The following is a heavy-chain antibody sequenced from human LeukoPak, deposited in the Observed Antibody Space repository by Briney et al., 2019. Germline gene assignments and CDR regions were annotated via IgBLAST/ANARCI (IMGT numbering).Heavy chain of an antibody. V-gene: IGHV1-3*01. D-gene: IGHD6-13*01. Sequence: GASVKVSCTASGYTFTSYAMHWVRQAPGQRLEWMGWINAGNGNTKYSQKFQGRVTITRDTSASTAYMELSSLRSEDTAVYYCAREWVPHRYSSSWGRELYYYYGMDVWGQGTTVTVSS. CDR3: AREWVPHRYSSSWGRELYYYYGMDV. CDR2: INAGNGNT. J-gene: IGHJ6*02. CDR1: GYTFTSYA.